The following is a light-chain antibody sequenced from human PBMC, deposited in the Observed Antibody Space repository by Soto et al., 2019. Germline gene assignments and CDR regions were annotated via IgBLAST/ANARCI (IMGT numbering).Light chain of an antibody. CDR3: QKYSSVIT. CDR2: AAS. J-gene: IGKJ5*01. CDR1: QGISNF. Sequence: DIQMTQSPSSLSASVGDRVTITCRASQGISNFLAWYQQKPGKVPKLLISAASTLQSGIPSRFSGSGSGTDFTLTITSLQPEDVATYYCQKYSSVITFGDGTRLEI. V-gene: IGKV1-27*01.